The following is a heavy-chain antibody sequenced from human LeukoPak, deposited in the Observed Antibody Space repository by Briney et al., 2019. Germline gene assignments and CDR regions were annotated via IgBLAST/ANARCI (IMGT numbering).Heavy chain of an antibody. CDR1: GGSGGSVSSGSYY. Sequence: SQTLSLTCTVSGGSGGSVSSGSYYWSWIRRPAGKGLEWIGRIHTGGGTKYNPSLKSRLTISRDTSKNQFSLKLTSVTAADTAVYYCARYCSSSSCYSGAFDYWGPGSLVTVSS. D-gene: IGHD2-2*01. J-gene: IGHJ4*02. CDR3: ARYCSSSSCYSGAFDY. CDR2: IHTGGGT. V-gene: IGHV4-61*02.